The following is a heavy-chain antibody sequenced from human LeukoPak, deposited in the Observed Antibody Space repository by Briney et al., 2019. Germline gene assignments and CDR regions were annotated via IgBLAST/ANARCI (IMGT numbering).Heavy chain of an antibody. D-gene: IGHD6-19*01. J-gene: IGHJ2*01. CDR3: ARPPEGWADVYWYFDI. CDR1: GFIVSSTY. V-gene: IGHV3-53*01. CDR2: IFRGGTT. Sequence: GGSLRLSCAASGFIVSSTYMSWVRQAPGKGLEWVSVIFRGGTTYYADSVKGRFTMSRDNPKDTVYLEMNSLRVEDTAVYYCARPPEGWADVYWYFDIWGRGTAVTVSS.